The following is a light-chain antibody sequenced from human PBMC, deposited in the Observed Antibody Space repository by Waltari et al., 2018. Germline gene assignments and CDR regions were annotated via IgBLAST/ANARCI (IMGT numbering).Light chain of an antibody. Sequence: DIQMTQSPSTPSASVGDRVTIPCRASQSISSWLAWYQPKPGKAPKLLIYKASSLESGVPSRFSGSGSGTEFTLSISRLEPEDFAVYYCHQYHSPPLTFGGGTKVEIK. CDR2: KAS. J-gene: IGKJ4*01. CDR1: QSISSW. V-gene: IGKV1-5*03. CDR3: HQYHSPPLT.